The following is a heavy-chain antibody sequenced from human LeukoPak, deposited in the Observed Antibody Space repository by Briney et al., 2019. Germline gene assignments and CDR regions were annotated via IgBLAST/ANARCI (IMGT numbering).Heavy chain of an antibody. CDR2: INPNSGGT. D-gene: IGHD3-22*01. Sequence: ASVKVSCKASGYTFTGYYMHWVRQAPGQGLEWMGWINPNSGGTNYAQKFQGRVTMTRDTSISTAYMEPSRLRSDDTSVYYCARGFNYYDSSGYYYGKYNWFDPWGQGTLVTVSS. V-gene: IGHV1-2*02. J-gene: IGHJ5*02. CDR3: ARGFNYYDSSGYYYGKYNWFDP. CDR1: GYTFTGYY.